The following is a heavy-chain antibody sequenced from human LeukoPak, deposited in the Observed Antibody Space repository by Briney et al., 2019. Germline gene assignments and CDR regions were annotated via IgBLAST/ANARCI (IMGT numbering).Heavy chain of an antibody. Sequence: SETLSLTCTVSGGTISTYYRSWIRQPPGKGLEWIGYIYHSGSTNYNPSLKSRVTISVDTSKNQFSLKLSSVTAADTAVYYCATLTGGDDAFDIWGEGAMVTVSS. CDR2: IYHSGST. V-gene: IGHV4-59*01. CDR1: GGTISTYY. D-gene: IGHD4-23*01. CDR3: ATLTGGDDAFDI. J-gene: IGHJ3*02.